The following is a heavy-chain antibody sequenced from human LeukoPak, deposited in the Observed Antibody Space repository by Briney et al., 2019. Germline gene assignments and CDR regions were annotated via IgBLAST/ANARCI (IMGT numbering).Heavy chain of an antibody. Sequence: SETLSLTCAVYGGSFSGYYWSWIRQPPGKGLEWIGEISHSGSTNYNPSLKSRVTISVDTSKNQFSLKLSSVTAADTAVYYCARAPFMDAFDIWGQGTMVTVSS. D-gene: IGHD3-16*01. CDR3: ARAPFMDAFDI. V-gene: IGHV4-34*01. J-gene: IGHJ3*02. CDR2: ISHSGST. CDR1: GGSFSGYY.